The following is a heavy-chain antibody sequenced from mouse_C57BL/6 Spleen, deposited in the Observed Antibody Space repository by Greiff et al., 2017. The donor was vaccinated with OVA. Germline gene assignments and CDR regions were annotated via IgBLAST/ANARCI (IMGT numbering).Heavy chain of an antibody. V-gene: IGHV14-4*01. Sequence: VQLQQSGAELVRPGASVKLSCTASGFNIKGDYMHWVKQRPEQGLEWIGWIDPENGDTEYASKFQGKATITADTSSNTAYLQLSSLTSEDTAVYYCTTGYYGSSPFDYWGQGTTLTVSS. CDR3: TTGYYGSSPFDY. CDR1: GFNIKGDY. CDR2: IDPENGDT. J-gene: IGHJ2*01. D-gene: IGHD1-1*01.